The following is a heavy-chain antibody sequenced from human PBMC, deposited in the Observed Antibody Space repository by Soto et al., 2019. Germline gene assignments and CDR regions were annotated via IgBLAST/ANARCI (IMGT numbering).Heavy chain of an antibody. CDR1: GFAFSSYS. CDR3: ARSPPSYGAD. Sequence: PGGSLRLSCAASGFAFSSYSMNWVRQAPGKGLEWVSSISSSSTYIYYADSVKGRFTISRDNAKNSLYLQMNSLRAEDTAVYYCARSPPSYGADWGQGTLVTVSS. V-gene: IGHV3-21*01. D-gene: IGHD4-17*01. CDR2: ISSSSTYI. J-gene: IGHJ4*02.